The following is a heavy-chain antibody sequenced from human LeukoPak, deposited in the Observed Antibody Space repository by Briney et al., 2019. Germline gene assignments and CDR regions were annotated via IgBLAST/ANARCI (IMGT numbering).Heavy chain of an antibody. Sequence: GGSLGLSCAASGFSFNTYSMNWVRQAPGKGLEWVSYISGRSNTIYYADSVKGRFTISRDNAKNSLYLQMNSLRAEDTAVYYCAELGITMIGGVWGKGTTVTISS. CDR1: GFSFNTYS. J-gene: IGHJ6*04. V-gene: IGHV3-48*01. CDR2: ISGRSNTI. CDR3: AELGITMIGGV. D-gene: IGHD3-10*02.